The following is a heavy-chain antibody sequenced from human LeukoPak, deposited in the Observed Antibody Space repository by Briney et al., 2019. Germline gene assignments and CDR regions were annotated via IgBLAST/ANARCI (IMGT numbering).Heavy chain of an antibody. CDR2: ISSIGATI. V-gene: IGHV3-48*01. CDR1: GFTFSDYS. D-gene: IGHD3-22*01. CDR3: ARSDRNKVFDY. Sequence: PGGSLRLSCAASGFTFSDYSMNWVRQATGKGLEWVSYISSIGATIYYADSVKGRFTISRDNAKNSLFLQMNSLRAEDTAVYYCARSDRNKVFDYWGQGTLVTVSS. J-gene: IGHJ4*02.